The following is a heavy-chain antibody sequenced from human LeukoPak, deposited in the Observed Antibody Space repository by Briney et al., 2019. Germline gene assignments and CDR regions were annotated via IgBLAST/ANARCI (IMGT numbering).Heavy chain of an antibody. J-gene: IGHJ4*02. CDR2: IIPIFGTA. CDR1: GGTYSSYA. Sequence: GASVKVSCKASGGTYSSYAISWVRQAPGQGLEWMGGIIPIFGTANYAQKFQGRVTITADESTSTAYMELSSLRSEDTAVYYCARGHQVEMATIYYWGQGTLVTVSS. V-gene: IGHV1-69*13. D-gene: IGHD5-24*01. CDR3: ARGHQVEMATIYY.